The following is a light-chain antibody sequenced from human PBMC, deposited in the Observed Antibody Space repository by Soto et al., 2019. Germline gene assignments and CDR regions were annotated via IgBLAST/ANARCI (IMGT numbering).Light chain of an antibody. CDR2: AAS. Sequence: DIQMTQSPSSLSASVGDRVTITCRASQSISSYLNWYQQKPGKAPKLLIYAASSLQSGVPSRFSGSGSGTDFTLTISSLQPEDFATYYCQQSDSTRWTFGQGTKGEIK. CDR3: QQSDSTRWT. V-gene: IGKV1-39*01. J-gene: IGKJ1*01. CDR1: QSISSY.